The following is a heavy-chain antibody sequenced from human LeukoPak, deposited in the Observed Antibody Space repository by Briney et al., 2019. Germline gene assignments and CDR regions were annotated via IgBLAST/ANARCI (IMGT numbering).Heavy chain of an antibody. D-gene: IGHD3-10*01. J-gene: IGHJ3*02. CDR1: GGSISSYY. V-gene: IGHV4-59*01. Sequence: TSETLSLTCTVSGGSISSYYWSWIRQPPGKGLEWIGYIYYGGSTNYNPSLKSRVTISVDTSKNQFSLKLSSVTAADTAVYYCARDVKYYYGSGSRIGSYNAFDIWGQGTMVTASS. CDR3: ARDVKYYYGSGSRIGSYNAFDI. CDR2: IYYGGST.